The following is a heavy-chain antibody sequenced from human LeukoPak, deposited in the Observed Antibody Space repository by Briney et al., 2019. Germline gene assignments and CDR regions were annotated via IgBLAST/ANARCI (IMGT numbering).Heavy chain of an antibody. CDR3: AREREDCSSTSCYTHDAFDI. V-gene: IGHV3-21*04. CDR1: GFTFSSYS. CDR2: VSSSSSYI. J-gene: IGHJ3*02. D-gene: IGHD2-2*02. Sequence: GGSLRLSCAASGFTFSSYSMNWVRQAPGKGLEWVSSVSSSSSYIYYADSVKGRFTISRDNAKNSLYLQMNSLRADDTAVYYCAREREDCSSTSCYTHDAFDIWGQGTMVTVSS.